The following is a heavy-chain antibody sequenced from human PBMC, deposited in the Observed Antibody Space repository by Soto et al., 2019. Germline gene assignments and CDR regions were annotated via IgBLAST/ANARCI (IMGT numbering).Heavy chain of an antibody. CDR2: INSDGSST. J-gene: IGHJ4*02. V-gene: IGHV3-74*01. D-gene: IGHD6-19*01. CDR1: GFTFSNYW. Sequence: EVQLVESGGGLVQPGGSLRLSCAASGFTFSNYWMHWVRQVPGKGLVWVSRINSDGSSTSYADSVKGRFTISRDNAKNTRHLQMNSLRAEDTAVYYCARDPAPSGWYDYWGQGTLVTVSS. CDR3: ARDPAPSGWYDY.